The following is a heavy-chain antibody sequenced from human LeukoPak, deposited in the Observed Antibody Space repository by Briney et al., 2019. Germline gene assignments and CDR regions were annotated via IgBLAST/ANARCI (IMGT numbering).Heavy chain of an antibody. D-gene: IGHD5-24*01. CDR1: GFTFSSYA. J-gene: IGHJ4*02. V-gene: IGHV3-23*01. CDR2: INDSGGNT. CDR3: AKGSSDGRPYYFDY. Sequence: GGSLRLSCAASGFTFSSYAMSWVRQAPGKGLERVSAINDSGGNTYHADSVKGRFTISRDNSKNTLYLQMNSLRAEDTAVYYCAKGSSDGRPYYFDYWGQGTLVTISS.